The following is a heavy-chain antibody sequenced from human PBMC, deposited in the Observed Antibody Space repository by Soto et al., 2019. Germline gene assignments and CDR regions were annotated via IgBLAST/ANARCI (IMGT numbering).Heavy chain of an antibody. CDR3: VKVYSSGSYFADY. J-gene: IGHJ4*02. V-gene: IGHV3-23*01. Sequence: PGGSLRLSCAASGFTFSSYAMGWVRQTPGKGLEWFSAISARGDSTYYEDSVKGRFTISRDNSRNTLYLQMNSLRAEDTAVYTCVKVYSSGSYFADYWGQGTLVTVSS. CDR2: ISARGDST. CDR1: GFTFSSYA. D-gene: IGHD3-22*01.